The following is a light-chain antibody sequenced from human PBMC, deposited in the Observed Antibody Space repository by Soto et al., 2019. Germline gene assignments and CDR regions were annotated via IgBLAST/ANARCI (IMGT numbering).Light chain of an antibody. Sequence: DIQMTQSPSSLSASVGDRVTITCRASQSISSYLNWYQQKPGKAPKLLIYAASSLQSGVPSRFSGSGSGTDFALTISSLQPEDFATYYCQQSRTFGQGTKLEIK. V-gene: IGKV1-39*01. CDR1: QSISSY. J-gene: IGKJ2*02. CDR3: QQSRT. CDR2: AAS.